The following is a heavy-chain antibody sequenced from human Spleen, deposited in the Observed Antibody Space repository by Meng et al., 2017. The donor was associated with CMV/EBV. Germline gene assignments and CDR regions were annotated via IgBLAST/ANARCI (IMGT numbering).Heavy chain of an antibody. Sequence: GSLRLTCTVSGGSISSSSYYWGWIRQPPGKGLEWIGEINHSGSTNYNPSLKSRVTISVDTSKNQFSLKLSSVTAADTAVYYCARGARGYSGRSPFDYWGQGTLVTVSS. CDR2: INHSGST. CDR3: ARGARGYSGRSPFDY. J-gene: IGHJ4*02. D-gene: IGHD5-12*01. V-gene: IGHV4-39*07. CDR1: GGSISSSSYY.